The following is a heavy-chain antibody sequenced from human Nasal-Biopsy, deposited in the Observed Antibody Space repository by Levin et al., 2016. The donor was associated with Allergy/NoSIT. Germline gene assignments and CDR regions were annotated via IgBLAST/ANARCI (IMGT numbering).Heavy chain of an antibody. V-gene: IGHV5-51*01. J-gene: IGHJ4*02. CDR3: AVSTGRNPWYLPGALDFDY. CDR1: GYIFTTYW. CDR2: INPGDSDT. D-gene: IGHD2-15*01. Sequence: GGSLRLSCETSGYIFTTYWIGWVRQMPGKGLEWMGVINPGDSDTRYSPSFLGQVTISADQSTSTAFLQWRSLRPSDTAMYYCAVSTGRNPWYLPGALDFDYWGQGTLVTVSS.